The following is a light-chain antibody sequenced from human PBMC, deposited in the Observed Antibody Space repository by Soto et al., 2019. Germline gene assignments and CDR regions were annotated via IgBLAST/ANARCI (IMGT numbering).Light chain of an antibody. Sequence: QSALTQPASVSGSPGQSITISCTGTNNDVGAFNLVSWYQQHPVKAPKLIIFGVTERPSGVSNRFSGSKSGNTASLTISGLQAEDGGDYYCCSYAGSGNYWIFGGGTKLTVL. CDR3: CSYAGSGNYWI. V-gene: IGLV2-23*02. CDR1: NNDVGAFNL. CDR2: GVT. J-gene: IGLJ3*02.